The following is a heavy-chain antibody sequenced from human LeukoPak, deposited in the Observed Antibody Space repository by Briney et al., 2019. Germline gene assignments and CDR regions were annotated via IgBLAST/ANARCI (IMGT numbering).Heavy chain of an antibody. Sequence: GEPLKISCKGSGYSCTSYWIGCVRPIPRKGLEWMGINYTGDSDTRYSPSFQGQVTISADKSISTAYLQWSSLKASDTAMYYCALYSYGQFDYWGQGTLVTVSS. V-gene: IGHV5-51*01. CDR1: GYSCTSYW. CDR2: NYTGDSDT. J-gene: IGHJ4*02. D-gene: IGHD5-18*01. CDR3: ALYSYGQFDY.